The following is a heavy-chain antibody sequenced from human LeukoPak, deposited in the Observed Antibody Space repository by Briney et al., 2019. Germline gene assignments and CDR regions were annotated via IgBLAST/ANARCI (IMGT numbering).Heavy chain of an antibody. CDR2: IKEDGSEK. CDR1: GFTFSSYW. J-gene: IGHJ4*02. V-gene: IGHV3-7*01. Sequence: GGSLRLSCAASGFTFSSYWMSWVRQTPGKGLEWVANIKEDGSEKYYVDSVRGRFTISRDNAKNSLYLQMNSLRAEDTAVYYCATSYDILIGYFGNWGQGTLVTVSS. CDR3: ATSYDILIGYFGN. D-gene: IGHD3-9*01.